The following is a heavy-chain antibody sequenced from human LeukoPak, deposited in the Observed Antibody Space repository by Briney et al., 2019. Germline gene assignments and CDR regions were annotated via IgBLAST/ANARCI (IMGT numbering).Heavy chain of an antibody. CDR3: AKRGSNTWSDFDY. CDR1: GGSISSGDYY. Sequence: PSETLSLTCTVSGGSISSGDYYWSWIRQPPGTGLEWIGYIYYSGSTYYNPPLKSRVTISVDTSKNQFSLKLSSVTAADTAVYYCAKRGSNTWSDFDYWGQGTLVTVSS. V-gene: IGHV4-30-4*01. D-gene: IGHD6-13*01. J-gene: IGHJ4*02. CDR2: IYYSGST.